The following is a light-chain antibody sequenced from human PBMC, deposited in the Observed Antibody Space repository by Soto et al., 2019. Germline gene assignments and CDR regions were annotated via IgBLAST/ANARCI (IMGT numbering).Light chain of an antibody. V-gene: IGLV2-14*01. J-gene: IGLJ2*01. Sequence: QSVLTQPASVSGSPGQSITISCTRTSSDVGGYAYVSWYQQYPGKAPKLVISEVSNRPSGVSHRFSGSRSGNTASLTISGLQAEDEADYYCSSYTSNTTPVFGGGTKLTVL. CDR2: EVS. CDR3: SSYTSNTTPV. CDR1: SSDVGGYAY.